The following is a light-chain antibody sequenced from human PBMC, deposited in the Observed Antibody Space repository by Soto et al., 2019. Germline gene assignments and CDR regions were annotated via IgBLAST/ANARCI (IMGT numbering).Light chain of an antibody. CDR2: GAY. J-gene: IGKJ1*01. CDR1: QSVSSN. V-gene: IGKV3-15*01. CDR3: QQYNNWPRT. Sequence: EIVMTQSHVTLSVSPGARATLSCRASQSVSSNLAWYQQKPGQAPRLLIYGAYTRATGIPARFSGSGSGTEFTLTISSMQSEDFAVYYCQQYNNWPRTFGQGTKVDI.